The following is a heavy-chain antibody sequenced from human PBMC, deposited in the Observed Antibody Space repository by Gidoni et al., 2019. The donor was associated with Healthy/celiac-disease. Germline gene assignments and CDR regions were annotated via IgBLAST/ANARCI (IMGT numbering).Heavy chain of an antibody. CDR2: IRSSGSTI. Sequence: EVQLVGSGGGLVQPGGSLRLSCAASGFNFSSYEMNWVRQATGKGLEWVSYIRSSGSTIYYADSVKGRFTISRDNAKNSLYLQMNSLRAEDTAVYYCARGRENPVSFDYWGQGTLVTVSS. CDR3: ARGRENPVSFDY. J-gene: IGHJ4*02. V-gene: IGHV3-48*03. CDR1: GFNFSSYE.